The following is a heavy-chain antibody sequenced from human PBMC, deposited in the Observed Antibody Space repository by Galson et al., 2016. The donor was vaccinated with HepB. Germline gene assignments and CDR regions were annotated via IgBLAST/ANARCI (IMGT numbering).Heavy chain of an antibody. J-gene: IGHJ5*02. CDR1: GFSLNNSGVG. CDR2: IYWDDDDK. CDR3: AHRRDYNRPWHFKANYWVDP. V-gene: IGHV2-5*02. D-gene: IGHD3-10*01. Sequence: PALVKPTQTLTLTCTFSGFSLNNSGVGVGWIRQPPGKPLEWLALIYWDDDDKRSSPSLKSRLTITKDTSNNQVVLTMTNMDPVDTATYYCAHRRDYNRPWHFKANYWVDPWGQGMLVTVSS.